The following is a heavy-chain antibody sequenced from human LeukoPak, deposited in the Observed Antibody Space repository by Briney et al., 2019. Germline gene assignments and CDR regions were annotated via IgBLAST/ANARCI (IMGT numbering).Heavy chain of an antibody. CDR2: INTNTGNP. CDR3: AGAIDSSGYYYDGSGAFDY. Sequence: GASVKVSCKASGYTFTSYAMNWVRQAPGQGLEWMGWINTNTGNPTYAQGFTGRFVFSLDTSVSTAYLQISSLKAEDTAVYYCAGAIDSSGYYYDGSGAFDYWGQGTLVTVSS. J-gene: IGHJ4*02. CDR1: GYTFTSYA. V-gene: IGHV7-4-1*02. D-gene: IGHD3-22*01.